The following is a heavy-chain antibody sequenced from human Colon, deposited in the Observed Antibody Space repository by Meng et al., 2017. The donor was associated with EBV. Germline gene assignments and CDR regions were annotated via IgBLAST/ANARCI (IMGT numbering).Heavy chain of an antibody. J-gene: IGHJ4*02. D-gene: IGHD6-19*01. CDR2: IYYSGST. Sequence: QVQLQESGPGLVKPSXTLSPTCTVSGGSVSSGGYYWTWIRQHPGKGLEWFGHIYYSGSTFYNPSLKRRVIISIDTSKNQFSLNLRSVTAADTAVYYCARVSSGWDYFDYWGQGTLVTVSS. CDR1: GGSVSSGGYY. V-gene: IGHV4-31*03. CDR3: ARVSSGWDYFDY.